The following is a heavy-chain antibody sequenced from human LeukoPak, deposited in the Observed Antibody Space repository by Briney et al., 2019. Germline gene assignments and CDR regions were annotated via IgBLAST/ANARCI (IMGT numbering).Heavy chain of an antibody. CDR2: MNPNSGNT. V-gene: IGHV1-8*01. D-gene: IGHD3-3*01. J-gene: IGHJ6*03. Sequence: GASVKVSCKASGYTFTSYDINWLRQDTGQGLEWMGWMNPNSGNTGYAQKFQGRVTMTRNTSISTAYMELSSLRSEDTAVYYCARIGEYDFWRVYSYYYYMDVWGKGTTVTVSS. CDR3: ARIGEYDFWRVYSYYYYMDV. CDR1: GYTFTSYD.